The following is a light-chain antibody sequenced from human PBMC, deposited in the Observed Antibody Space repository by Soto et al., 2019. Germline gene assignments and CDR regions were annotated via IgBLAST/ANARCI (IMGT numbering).Light chain of an antibody. CDR1: QSGYNGY. Sequence: EIVLTQSPDTLSLSPGERATLSCRASQSGYNGYLAWYQQRPGQPPRLLIYGIFTRANGIPDRFSGSGSGTDFTLTINILEPEDSAVYYCQHYGRPPWTFGQGTKVEIK. CDR2: GIF. V-gene: IGKV3-20*01. J-gene: IGKJ1*01. CDR3: QHYGRPPWT.